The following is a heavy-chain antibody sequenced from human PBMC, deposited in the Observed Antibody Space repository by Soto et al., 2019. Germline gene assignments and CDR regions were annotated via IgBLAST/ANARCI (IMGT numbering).Heavy chain of an antibody. D-gene: IGHD1-26*01. V-gene: IGHV1-8*01. J-gene: IGHJ4*02. CDR1: GYSFTSLD. CDR3: ARGVSAGVDY. CDR2: MQPSTGRT. Sequence: CKASGYSFTSLDINWVRQTAGQGLEWMGWMQPSTGRTGYAQKFQGRVTMTRDTSINTAYMELTTLTSDDTAFYYCARGVSAGVDYWGQGTLVTVSS.